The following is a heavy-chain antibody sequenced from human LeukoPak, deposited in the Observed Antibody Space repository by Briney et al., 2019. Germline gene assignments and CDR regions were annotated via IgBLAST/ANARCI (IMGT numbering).Heavy chain of an antibody. D-gene: IGHD1-26*01. CDR2: ISYDGSNK. CDR1: GFTFSSYG. CDR3: AKALPRIVGATGGVDY. V-gene: IGHV3-30*18. J-gene: IGHJ4*02. Sequence: PGGSLRLSCAASGFTFSSYGMHWVGQAPGKGLEWVAVISYDGSNKYYADSVKGRFSIYRDNSKNTLYLQMNSLRAEDTAVYYCAKALPRIVGATGGVDYCGQGTLVTVSS.